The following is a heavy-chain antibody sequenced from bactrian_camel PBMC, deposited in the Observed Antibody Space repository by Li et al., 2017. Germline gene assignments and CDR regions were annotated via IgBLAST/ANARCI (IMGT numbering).Heavy chain of an antibody. CDR2: IEGGYSDT. D-gene: IGHD3*01. CDR3: AVRYGLGAKRGGYNY. V-gene: IGHV3S40*01. Sequence: VQLVESGGGLVQPGGSLRLSCAASGFIFSNADMNWVRQVPGKGLEWVSTIEGGYSDTYYPDSVKGRFTISRDNAKNMVYLQMNSLKSEDTALYYCAVRYGLGAKRGGYNYWGQGTQVTVS. CDR1: GFIFSNAD. J-gene: IGHJ4*01.